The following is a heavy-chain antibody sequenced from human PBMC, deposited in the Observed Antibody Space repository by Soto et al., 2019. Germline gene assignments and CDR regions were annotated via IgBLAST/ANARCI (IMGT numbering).Heavy chain of an antibody. Sequence: VGSLRLSCAASGFTFSSYWMSWVRQAPGKGLEWVANIKQDGSEKYYVDSVKGRFTISRDNAKNSLYLQMNSLRAEDTAVYYCARVGWIQLWLIWFDPWGQGTLVTVS. CDR1: GFTFSSYW. J-gene: IGHJ5*02. V-gene: IGHV3-7*01. CDR2: IKQDGSEK. D-gene: IGHD5-18*01. CDR3: ARVGWIQLWLIWFDP.